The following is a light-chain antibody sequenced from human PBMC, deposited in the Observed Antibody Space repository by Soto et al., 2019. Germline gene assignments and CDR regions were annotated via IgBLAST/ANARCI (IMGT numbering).Light chain of an antibody. J-gene: IGLJ2*01. Sequence: QAVVTQEPSLTVSPGGTVTLTCGSSTGVVTSGHWPYWFQQKPGQAPRTLIYDTTNKHSWTPARFSGSLLGGKAALTLSRAQPEDEAVYYCSLTYTSGRVFGGGTQLTVL. CDR2: DTT. CDR3: SLTYTSGRV. CDR1: TGVVTSGHW. V-gene: IGLV7-46*01.